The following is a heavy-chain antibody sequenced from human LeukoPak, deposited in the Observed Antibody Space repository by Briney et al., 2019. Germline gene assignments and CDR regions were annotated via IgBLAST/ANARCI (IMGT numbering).Heavy chain of an antibody. D-gene: IGHD2-2*01. Sequence: SETLSLTCTVSGGSLSTSNYYWGWIRQPPGKGLEWIGNILYSGSTYYSPSLKSRVTISLDTSRNQFSLKLNSVTAADTAVYYCARAPRDRGYCGATSCFEYMDVWGRGTTVTISS. CDR1: GGSLSTSNYY. V-gene: IGHV4-39*07. J-gene: IGHJ6*03. CDR2: ILYSGST. CDR3: ARAPRDRGYCGATSCFEYMDV.